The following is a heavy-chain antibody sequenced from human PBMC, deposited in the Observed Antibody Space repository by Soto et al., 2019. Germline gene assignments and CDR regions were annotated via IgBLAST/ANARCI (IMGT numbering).Heavy chain of an antibody. J-gene: IGHJ6*02. V-gene: IGHV4-39*01. CDR3: ARRGVYTAMVKTHYYYYGMDG. CDR2: IYYSGST. D-gene: IGHD5-18*01. CDR1: GGSISSSSYY. Sequence: QLQLQESGPGLVKPSETLSLTCTVSGGSISSSSYYWGWIRQPPGKGLEWIGSIYYSGSTYYNPSLKSRVTISVDTSKNQFYLKLSSVTAADTAVYYCARRGVYTAMVKTHYYYYGMDGWGQGTTVTVSS.